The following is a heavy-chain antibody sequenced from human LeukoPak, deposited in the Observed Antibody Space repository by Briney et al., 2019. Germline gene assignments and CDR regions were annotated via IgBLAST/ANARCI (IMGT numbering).Heavy chain of an antibody. V-gene: IGHV4-59*01. D-gene: IGHD3-22*01. J-gene: IGHJ4*02. CDR1: GGSISSYY. CDR2: IYYSGST. CDR3: ARETSSGYIFDY. Sequence: PSETLSLTCTVSGGSISSYYWSWIRPPPGKGLEWIGYIYYSGSTNYNPSLKSRVTISVDTSKNQFSLKLSSVTAADTAVYYCARETSSGYIFDYWGQGTLVTVSS.